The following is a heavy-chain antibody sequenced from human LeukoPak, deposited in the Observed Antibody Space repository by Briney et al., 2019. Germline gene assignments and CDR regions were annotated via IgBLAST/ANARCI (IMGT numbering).Heavy chain of an antibody. CDR2: IIPIFGTA. Sequence: SVKVSCKASGGTFSSYAISWVRQAPGQGLEWMGGIIPIFGTANYAQKFQGRVTITADESTSTAYMELSSLRSEDTAVYYCARELRRGYDSSGTNWFDPWGQGTLVTVSS. CDR1: GGTFSSYA. J-gene: IGHJ5*02. D-gene: IGHD3-22*01. V-gene: IGHV1-69*01. CDR3: ARELRRGYDSSGTNWFDP.